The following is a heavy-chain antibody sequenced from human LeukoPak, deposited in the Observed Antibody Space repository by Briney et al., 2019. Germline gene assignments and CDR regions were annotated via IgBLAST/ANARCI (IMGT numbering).Heavy chain of an antibody. J-gene: IGHJ4*02. CDR3: ARENDYGDYVVPFDY. Sequence: GRSLRLTCAASGLTFSSYAMHWVRQAPGKGLEWVAVISYDGSNKYYADSVKGRFTISRDNSKNTLYLQMNSLRAEDTAVYYCARENDYGDYVVPFDYWGQGTLVTISS. V-gene: IGHV3-30-3*01. CDR2: ISYDGSNK. D-gene: IGHD4-17*01. CDR1: GLTFSSYA.